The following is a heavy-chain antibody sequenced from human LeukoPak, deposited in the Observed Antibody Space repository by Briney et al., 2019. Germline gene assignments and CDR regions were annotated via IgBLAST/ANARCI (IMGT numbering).Heavy chain of an antibody. V-gene: IGHV4-59*08. CDR1: GGSISSLY. Sequence: PSETLSLTCSVSGGSISSLYWSWIRQPPGKGLEWIGYIYYTGSTNYNPSLKSRVTMFVDMSKNQFSLRLSSVTAADTAEYYCASDDYGDYNFGYWGQGTLVTVSS. J-gene: IGHJ4*02. D-gene: IGHD4-17*01. CDR2: IYYTGST. CDR3: ASDDYGDYNFGY.